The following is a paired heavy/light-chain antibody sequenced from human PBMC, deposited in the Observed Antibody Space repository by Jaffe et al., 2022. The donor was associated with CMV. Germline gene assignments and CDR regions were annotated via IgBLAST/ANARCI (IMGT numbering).Light chain of an antibody. CDR3: QQYTSWPPVFT. CDR2: GAS. V-gene: IGKV3-15*01. CDR1: QSVSSN. J-gene: IGKJ3*01. Sequence: EIVMTQSPATLSVSPGESATLSCRASQSVSSNLAWYQQKFGQPPRLLIYGASTRATGIPARFSGSGSGTEFTLTISSLQSEDFAVYYCQQYTSWPPVFTFGPGTKVDIK.
Heavy chain of an antibody. Sequence: EVQLLESGGDLVQPGGSLRLSCVASGFTFSSYAMNWVRQAPGKGLEWVSVILSSHDRTYYTNSVKGRFTISRDNSKNTLYLEMKSLRAEDTATYYCATNASTLNYDNAGFDSWGQGTLVTVS. D-gene: IGHD3-22*01. V-gene: IGHV3-23*01. CDR3: ATNASTLNYDNAGFDS. CDR2: ILSSHDRT. J-gene: IGHJ4*02. CDR1: GFTFSSYA.